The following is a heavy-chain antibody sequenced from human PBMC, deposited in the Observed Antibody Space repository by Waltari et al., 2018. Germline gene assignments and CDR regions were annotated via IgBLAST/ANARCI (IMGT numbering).Heavy chain of an antibody. CDR2: RRRDGVTQ. CDR1: GFSLSNYW. CDR3: ARDFIGGHSDSFDI. Sequence: EVQLVESGGGLVQPGGSLRLSCAASGFSLSNYWLSWVRQAPGKGLEWVANRRRDGVTQYYADSVRGRFTISKDNAKNSLFLQMDNLRVEDTAVYYCARDFIGGHSDSFDIWGQGTMVTVSS. J-gene: IGHJ3*02. V-gene: IGHV3-7*01. D-gene: IGHD3-10*01.